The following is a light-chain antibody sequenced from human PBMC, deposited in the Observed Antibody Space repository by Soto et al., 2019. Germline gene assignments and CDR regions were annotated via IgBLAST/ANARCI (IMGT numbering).Light chain of an antibody. V-gene: IGKV3-11*01. CDR3: QQRSDWPLT. CDR2: DAS. Sequence: EIVLTQSPATLSLSPGERVTLSCRASQSVSSYFAWYQQKPGLAPRLLIYDASTRAAGIPARCSGSGSGTDSTLTISSLEPDDFAVYYCQQRSDWPLTFGGGTKVEIK. CDR1: QSVSSY. J-gene: IGKJ4*01.